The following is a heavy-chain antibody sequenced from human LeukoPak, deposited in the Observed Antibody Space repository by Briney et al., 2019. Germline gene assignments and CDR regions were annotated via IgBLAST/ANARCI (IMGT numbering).Heavy chain of an antibody. CDR2: ISWNSGKI. CDR3: TRILVGGNRAFDI. D-gene: IGHD2-21*01. V-gene: IGHV3-9*01. Sequence: GGSLRLSCVVSGFTFDDYAMHWVRQAPGKGLEWVSGISWNSGKIAYADSVKGRFTISRDNAKNTLYLQMNSLRAEDTAMYYCTRILVGGNRAFDIWGQGTMATVSS. J-gene: IGHJ3*02. CDR1: GFTFDDYA.